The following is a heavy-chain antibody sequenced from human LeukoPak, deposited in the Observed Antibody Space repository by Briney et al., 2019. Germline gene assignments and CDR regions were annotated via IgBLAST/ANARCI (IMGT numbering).Heavy chain of an antibody. CDR1: GGSISSSSYY. CDR3: AREDKDYDILTGYYTD. D-gene: IGHD3-9*01. CDR2: IYYSGST. Sequence: SETLSLTCTVSGGSISSSSYYWGWIRQPPGKGLEWIGSIYYSGSTYYNPSLKSRVTISVDTSKNQFSLKLSSVTAADTAVYYCAREDKDYDILTGYYTDWGQGTLVTVSS. V-gene: IGHV4-39*07. J-gene: IGHJ4*02.